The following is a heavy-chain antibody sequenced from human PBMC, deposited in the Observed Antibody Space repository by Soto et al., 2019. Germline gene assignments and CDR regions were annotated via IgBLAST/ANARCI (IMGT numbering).Heavy chain of an antibody. Sequence: GSLRLSCVASGFSLANYPMNWVRQTPGKGLEWISYSSPRGDTIYYADSVEGRFTISRDNARNSLSLHMSSLRDEDSALYYCAKGPHTNVGWPYYFESWGQGVPVTVSS. CDR2: SSPRGDTI. D-gene: IGHD6-19*01. J-gene: IGHJ4*02. CDR1: GFSLANYP. V-gene: IGHV3-48*02. CDR3: AKGPHTNVGWPYYFES.